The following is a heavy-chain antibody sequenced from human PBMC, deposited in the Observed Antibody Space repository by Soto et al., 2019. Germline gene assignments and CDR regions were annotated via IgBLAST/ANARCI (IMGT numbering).Heavy chain of an antibody. Sequence: QVQLVQSGAEVKKPGSSVKVSCKASGGTFSSYAISWVRQAPGQGLEWMGGIIPIFGTANYAQKFQGRVTITADESTSPSYMELSSLRSEDTAVYYCAREGTAAGSGAESFQHWGQGTLVTVSS. CDR2: IIPIFGTA. CDR3: AREGTAAGSGAESFQH. CDR1: GGTFSSYA. D-gene: IGHD6-13*01. V-gene: IGHV1-69*12. J-gene: IGHJ1*01.